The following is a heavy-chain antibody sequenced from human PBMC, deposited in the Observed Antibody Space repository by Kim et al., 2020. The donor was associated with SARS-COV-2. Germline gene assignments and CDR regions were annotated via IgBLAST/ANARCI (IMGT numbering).Heavy chain of an antibody. Sequence: DGSNKYYADSVKGRFTISRDNSKNTLYLQMNSLRAEATAVYYCAKVDLDYWGQGTLVTVSS. CDR2: DGSNK. CDR3: AKVDLDY. V-gene: IGHV3-30*02. J-gene: IGHJ4*02. D-gene: IGHD3-9*01.